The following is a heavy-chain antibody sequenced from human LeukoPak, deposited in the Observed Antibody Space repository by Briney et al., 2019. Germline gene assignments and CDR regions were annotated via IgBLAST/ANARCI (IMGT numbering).Heavy chain of an antibody. CDR2: IYYSGST. D-gene: IGHD5-24*01. Sequence: KSSETLSLTCTVSGGSISSYYWSWIRQPPGKGLEWIGYIYYSGSTNYNPSLKSRVTISVDTSKNQFSLKLSSVTAADTAVYYCARSDGRTDEFDYWGQGALVTVSS. J-gene: IGHJ4*02. CDR3: ARSDGRTDEFDY. V-gene: IGHV4-59*01. CDR1: GGSISSYY.